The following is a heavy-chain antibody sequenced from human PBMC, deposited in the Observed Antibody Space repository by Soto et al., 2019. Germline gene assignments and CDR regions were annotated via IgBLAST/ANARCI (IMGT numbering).Heavy chain of an antibody. CDR3: AKDYLGYCSSTSCSPGGY. D-gene: IGHD2-2*01. Sequence: GGSLRLSCAASGFTFSSYAMSWVRQAPGKGLEWVSAISGSGGSTYYADSVKGRFTISRDNSKNTLYLQMNSLRAEDTAVYYCAKDYLGYCSSTSCSPGGYWGQGTLVTVSS. CDR2: ISGSGGST. CDR1: GFTFSSYA. J-gene: IGHJ4*02. V-gene: IGHV3-23*01.